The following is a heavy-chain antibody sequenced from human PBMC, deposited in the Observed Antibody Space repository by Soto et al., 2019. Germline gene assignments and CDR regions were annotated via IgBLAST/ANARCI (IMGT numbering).Heavy chain of an antibody. Sequence: QVQLVQSGAEVKKPGSSVKVSCKASGGTFSSYAISWVRQAPGQGLEWMGGIIPIFGTANYAQKFQGRVTITADETTTTAYMELSSLGSEDTAVYYGARESRYCSGGSCYFLPGIDYWGQGTLVTVSS. J-gene: IGHJ4*02. V-gene: IGHV1-69*12. CDR3: ARESRYCSGGSCYFLPGIDY. CDR1: GGTFSSYA. D-gene: IGHD2-15*01. CDR2: IIPIFGTA.